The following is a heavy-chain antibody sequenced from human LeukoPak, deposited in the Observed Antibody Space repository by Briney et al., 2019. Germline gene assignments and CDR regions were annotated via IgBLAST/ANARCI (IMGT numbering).Heavy chain of an antibody. Sequence: ASVKVSCKASGYTFTSYGISWVRQAPGQGLEWMGWISAYNGNTNYAQKLQGRVTMTTDTSTSTAYMELRSLRSDDTAVYYCARDSVGYCSSTNCPRDYWGQGTLVTVSS. D-gene: IGHD2-2*01. CDR2: ISAYNGNT. CDR1: GYTFTSYG. J-gene: IGHJ4*02. V-gene: IGHV1-18*01. CDR3: ARDSVGYCSSTNCPRDY.